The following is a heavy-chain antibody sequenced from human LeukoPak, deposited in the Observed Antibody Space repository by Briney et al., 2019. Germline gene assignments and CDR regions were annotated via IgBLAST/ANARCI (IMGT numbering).Heavy chain of an antibody. J-gene: IGHJ4*02. CDR3: ARDHREGRDGYDHRDY. Sequence: PGGSLRLSCAASGFMFSSYWMSWVRQAPGKGLEWVSSISTSSRYIYYADSVKGRFTISRDNARNSLYPQMNSLRAEDTAVYYCARDHREGRDGYDHRDYWGQGALVTVSS. V-gene: IGHV3-21*01. D-gene: IGHD5-24*01. CDR1: GFMFSSYW. CDR2: ISTSSRYI.